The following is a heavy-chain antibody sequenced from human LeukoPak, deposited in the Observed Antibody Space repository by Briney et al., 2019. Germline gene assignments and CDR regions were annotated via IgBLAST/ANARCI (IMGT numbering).Heavy chain of an antibody. Sequence: SETLSLTCTVSGGSISSSSHYWGWIRQPPEKGLEWIGSIYYSGNTFYNPSLKSRVTISVDTSKNLFSLKLSSVTAADTAVYFCARQDGGYSGYDLHNFDYWGQGTLVTVSS. CDR1: GGSISSSSHY. J-gene: IGHJ4*02. D-gene: IGHD5-12*01. V-gene: IGHV4-39*01. CDR2: IYYSGNT. CDR3: ARQDGGYSGYDLHNFDY.